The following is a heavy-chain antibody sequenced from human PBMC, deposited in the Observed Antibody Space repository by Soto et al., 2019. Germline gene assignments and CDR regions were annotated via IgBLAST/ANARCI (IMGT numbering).Heavy chain of an antibody. CDR3: AKDISTGTTTFSWFDP. D-gene: IGHD1-1*01. CDR1: GFTFDDYA. V-gene: IGHV3-9*01. Sequence: DVQLVESGGGLVQPGRSLRLSCAASGFTFDDYAMHWVRQLPGKGLEWVSGISWNSGSIGYADSVKGRFIISRDNAKNSLYLQMNNLRAEDTAFYYCAKDISTGTTTFSWFDPWGQGTLVTVSS. J-gene: IGHJ5*02. CDR2: ISWNSGSI.